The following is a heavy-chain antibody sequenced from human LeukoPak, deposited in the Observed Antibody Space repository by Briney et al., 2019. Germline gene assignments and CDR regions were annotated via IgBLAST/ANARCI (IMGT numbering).Heavy chain of an antibody. CDR2: MSPKSGNT. Sequence: GASVTVSCKASGYTFISYDIDWVRQATGQGLEWMGWMSPKSGNTDYAQKFQGRVTMTRNTSINTAYLELSSLRSDDTAVYFCARGVGGLGNMDVWGKGPRSSSR. V-gene: IGHV1-8*01. D-gene: IGHD3-16*01. J-gene: IGHJ6*03. CDR1: GYTFISYD. CDR3: ARGVGGLGNMDV.